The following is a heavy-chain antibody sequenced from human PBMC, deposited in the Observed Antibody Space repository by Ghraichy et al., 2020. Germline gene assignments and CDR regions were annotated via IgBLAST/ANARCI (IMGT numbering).Heavy chain of an antibody. J-gene: IGHJ3*02. V-gene: IGHV3-7*03. CDR1: GFTFSSYW. Sequence: ETLSLTCAASGFTFSSYWMSWVRQAPGKGLEWVANIKQDGSEKYYVDSVKGRFTISRDNAKNSLYLQMNSLRAEDTAVYYCARDWVGYGSGRGAFDIWGQGTMVTVSS. CDR2: IKQDGSEK. D-gene: IGHD3-10*01. CDR3: ARDWVGYGSGRGAFDI.